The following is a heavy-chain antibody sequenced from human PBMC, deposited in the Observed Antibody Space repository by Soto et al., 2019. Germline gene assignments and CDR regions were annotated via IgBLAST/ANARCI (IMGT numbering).Heavy chain of an antibody. CDR2: IRGSCGST. J-gene: IGHJ5*02. Sequence: GGFLRLSCTPSRFTFSNYSMSWVRHSPWTGLEWVSAIRGSCGSTYYADSVHGRFTISRNNFKNTRYLQMNSLRAEDTAVYYCAKKVYYGPGNWFAPRGQGTLVTVSS. CDR3: AKKVYYGPGNWFAP. D-gene: IGHD3-10*01. V-gene: IGHV3-23*01. CDR1: RFTFSNYS.